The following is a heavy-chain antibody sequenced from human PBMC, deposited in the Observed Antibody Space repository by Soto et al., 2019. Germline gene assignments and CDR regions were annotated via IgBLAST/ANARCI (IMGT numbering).Heavy chain of an antibody. V-gene: IGHV4-31*03. CDR2: IYHSGSA. D-gene: IGHD5-12*01. Sequence: SETLSLTCTVSGGSIRSGGYYWSWVRLGPGKGLEWLGHIYHSGSASFNPSLKTRVTISVDTSKNQFSLNLTSVTAADTALYYCARQYSGYRKIYYLDYWGQGAQVTVSS. CDR1: GGSIRSGGYY. J-gene: IGHJ4*02. CDR3: ARQYSGYRKIYYLDY.